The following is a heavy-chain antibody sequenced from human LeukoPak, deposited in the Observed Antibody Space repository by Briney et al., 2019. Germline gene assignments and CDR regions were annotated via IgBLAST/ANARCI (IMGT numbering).Heavy chain of an antibody. J-gene: IGHJ4*02. CDR1: GYTFTSYD. V-gene: IGHV1-8*01. CDR2: MNPNSGNT. CDR3: ARDTYCYGSGSYFPSAPSFDY. Sequence: GASVKVSCKASGYTFTSYDINWVRQATGQGLEWMGWMNPNSGNTGYAQKLQGRVTMTTDTSTSTAYMELRSLRSDDTAVYYCARDTYCYGSGSYFPSAPSFDYWGQGTLVTVSS. D-gene: IGHD3-10*01.